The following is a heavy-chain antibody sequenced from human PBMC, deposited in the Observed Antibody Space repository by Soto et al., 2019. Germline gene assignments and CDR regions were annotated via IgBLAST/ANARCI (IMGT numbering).Heavy chain of an antibody. CDR1: GGSISTGDYY. D-gene: IGHD2-8*01. CDR3: ARDVRPAHTNWFDP. CDR2: IYHSGST. J-gene: IGHJ5*02. Sequence: SETLSLTCTVSGGSISTGDYYWSWVRQHPGKGLEWIGYIYHSGSTYYNPSLKSRVTISVDTSKNQFSLKLSSVTAADTAVYYCARDVRPAHTNWFDPWGQGTLVTVSS. V-gene: IGHV4-31*03.